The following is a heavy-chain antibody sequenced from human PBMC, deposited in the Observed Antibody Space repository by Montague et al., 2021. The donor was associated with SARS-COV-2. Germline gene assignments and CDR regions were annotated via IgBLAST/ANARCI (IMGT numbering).Heavy chain of an antibody. CDR3: ARDPRYSLSWSFDY. J-gene: IGHJ4*02. CDR1: GGSISSGSYY. V-gene: IGHV4-61*02. D-gene: IGHD6-13*01. Sequence: TLSLTCTVSGGSISSGSYYWSWIRQPAGKGLEWIGRISISGSTNYNPSLKSRVTISVDTSKNQFSPQLSSVTPEDRAVYYCARDPRYSLSWSFDYWGQGTLVTVSS. CDR2: ISISGST.